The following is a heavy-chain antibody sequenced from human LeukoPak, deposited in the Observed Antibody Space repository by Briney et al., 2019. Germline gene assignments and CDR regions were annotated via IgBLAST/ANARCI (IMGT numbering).Heavy chain of an antibody. D-gene: IGHD3-3*01. CDR1: GFTFSSYA. CDR3: ARGYDFWRNHWFDP. CDR2: ISYDGSNK. Sequence: PGGSLRLSCAASGFTFSSYAMHWVRQAPGKGLEWVAVISYDGSNKYYADSVKGRFTISRDNSKNTLYLQMNSLRAEDTAVYYCARGYDFWRNHWFDPWGQGTLVTVSS. J-gene: IGHJ5*02. V-gene: IGHV3-30*04.